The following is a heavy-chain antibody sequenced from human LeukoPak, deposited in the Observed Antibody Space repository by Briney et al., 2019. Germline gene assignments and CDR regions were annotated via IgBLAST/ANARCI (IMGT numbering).Heavy chain of an antibody. Sequence: ASVKVSCKASGYTLTGYYMHWVRQAPGQGLEWMGWINPNSGGTNYAQKFQGRVTMTRDTSISTAYMELSRLRSDDTAVYYCAREKGYCSSTSCKEDAFDIWGQGTMVTVSS. J-gene: IGHJ3*02. V-gene: IGHV1-2*02. CDR3: AREKGYCSSTSCKEDAFDI. CDR1: GYTLTGYY. CDR2: INPNSGGT. D-gene: IGHD2-2*01.